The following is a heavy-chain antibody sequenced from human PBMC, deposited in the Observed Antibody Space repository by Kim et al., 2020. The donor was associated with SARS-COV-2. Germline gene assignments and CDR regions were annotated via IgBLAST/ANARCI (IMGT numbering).Heavy chain of an antibody. Sequence: SVKVSCKASGGTFSSYAISWVRQAPGQVLEWMGGIIPIFGTANYAQKFQGRVTITADESTSTAYMELSSLRSEDTAVYYCARDHRYVDTMVLVVSKTSYYYYGMDVWGRGATVPVS. J-gene: IGHJ6*02. V-gene: IGHV1-69*13. CDR2: IIPIFGTA. D-gene: IGHD3-10*01. CDR3: ARDHRYVDTMVLVVSKTSYYYYGMDV. CDR1: GGTFSSYA.